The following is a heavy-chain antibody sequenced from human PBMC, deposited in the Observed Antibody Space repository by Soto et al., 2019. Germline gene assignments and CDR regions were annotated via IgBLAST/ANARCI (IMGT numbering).Heavy chain of an antibody. CDR1: GFSLSTSGMC. Sequence: VSGPTLVNPTQTLTLTCIFSGFSLSTSGMCVSWIRQPPGKALEWLALIDWDDDKYYSTSLKTRLTISKDTSKNQVVLTMTNMDPVDTATYYCARIQAETTYYYYYGMDVWGQGTTVTVSS. V-gene: IGHV2-70*01. CDR2: IDWDDDK. J-gene: IGHJ6*02. D-gene: IGHD1-1*01. CDR3: ARIQAETTYYYYYGMDV.